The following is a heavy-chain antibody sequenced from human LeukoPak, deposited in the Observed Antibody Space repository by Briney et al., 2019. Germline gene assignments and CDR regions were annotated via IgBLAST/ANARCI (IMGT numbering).Heavy chain of an antibody. CDR2: VSDDGSKE. D-gene: IGHD5-12*01. CDR3: ARVLMLSATSGVAY. Sequence: QPGRSLRLSCAASGFTFSSFGMNWVRQPPGKGLEWVAAVSDDGSKEYHADSVKGRFTISRDNSKNTLYLQMNSLRAEDAAVYYCARVLMLSATSGVAYWGQGTLVTVSS. J-gene: IGHJ4*02. CDR1: GFTFSSFG. V-gene: IGHV3-30-3*01.